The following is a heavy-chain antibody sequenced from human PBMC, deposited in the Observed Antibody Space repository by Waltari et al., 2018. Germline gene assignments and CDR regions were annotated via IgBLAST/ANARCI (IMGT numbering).Heavy chain of an antibody. V-gene: IGHV1-8*01. CDR1: GYTFTSYD. Sequence: QVQLVQSGAEVKKPGASVKVSCKASGYTFTSYDINWVRQAPGQGIEWMGGVNPNSGHTGYAQKFQRRVTMTRNTSISTAYMELSSLRSEDTAVYYCARTSALRFLEWLPHNWFDPWGQGTLVTVSS. CDR3: ARTSALRFLEWLPHNWFDP. D-gene: IGHD3-3*01. J-gene: IGHJ5*02. CDR2: VNPNSGHT.